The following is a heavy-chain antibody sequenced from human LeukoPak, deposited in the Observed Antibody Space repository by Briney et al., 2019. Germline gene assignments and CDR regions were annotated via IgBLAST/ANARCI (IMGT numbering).Heavy chain of an antibody. CDR3: ARERTIVVPAAKLWFDP. D-gene: IGHD2-2*01. V-gene: IGHV4-39*07. J-gene: IGHJ5*02. Sequence: SETLSLTCTVFGGSISGSSYYWGWLRQPPGKGLEWIGSIYYSGSTYYNPSLKSRVTISVDTSKNQFSLKLSSVTAADTAVYYCARERTIVVPAAKLWFDPWGQGTLVTVSS. CDR1: GGSISGSSYY. CDR2: IYYSGST.